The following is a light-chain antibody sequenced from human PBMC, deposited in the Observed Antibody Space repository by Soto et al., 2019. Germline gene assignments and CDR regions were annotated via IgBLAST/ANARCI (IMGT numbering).Light chain of an antibody. V-gene: IGKV3-20*01. CDR2: GAS. CDR1: QSISTNH. J-gene: IGKJ2*01. CDR3: HQYGSSPPYN. Sequence: EIVLTQSPGTLSLSPGERDTISCRASQSISTNHLAWYQQKPGQAPRLLLYGASIRATGIPDRFSGIGSGTVCTHAISRLEHEDFAVYECHQYGSSPPYNFGQGTKLEI.